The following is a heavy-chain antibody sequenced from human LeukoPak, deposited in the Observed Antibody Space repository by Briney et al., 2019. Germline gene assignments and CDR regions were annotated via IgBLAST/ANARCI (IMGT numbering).Heavy chain of an antibody. J-gene: IGHJ4*02. V-gene: IGHV3-74*01. CDR1: EFTVSSSW. D-gene: IGHD6-13*01. CDR3: GRASAAGDFDS. CDR2: INGDGSTA. Sequence: GGSLRLSCAASEFTVSSSWMHWVRQAPGKGLVWVSRINGDGSTATYADSVKGRFTISRDNAENTLYLQMNSLRAEDTAVYYCGRASAAGDFDSWGQGTLVTVSS.